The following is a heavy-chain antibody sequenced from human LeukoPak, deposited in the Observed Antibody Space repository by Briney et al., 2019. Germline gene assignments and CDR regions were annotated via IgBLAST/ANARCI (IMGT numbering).Heavy chain of an antibody. V-gene: IGHV4-59*08. J-gene: IGHJ4*02. CDR1: GGSISSYY. CDR3: ARHPRYVDTAMAHV. CDR2: IYYSGST. Sequence: SETLFLTCTVSGGSISSYYWSWIRQPPGKGLEWIGYIYYSGSTNYNPSLKSRVTISVDTSKNQFSLKLSSVTAADTAVYYCARHPRYVDTAMAHVWGQGTLVTVSS. D-gene: IGHD5-18*01.